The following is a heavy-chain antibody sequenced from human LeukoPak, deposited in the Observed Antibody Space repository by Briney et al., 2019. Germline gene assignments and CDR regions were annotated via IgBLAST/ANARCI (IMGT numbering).Heavy chain of an antibody. CDR1: GFTFSSYS. D-gene: IGHD2-15*01. CDR2: ISSSSSYI. CDR3: AREEGGYGSFDS. V-gene: IGHV3-21*01. J-gene: IGHJ4*02. Sequence: GGSLRLSCAASGFTFSSYSMNWVRQAPGKGLEWVSSISSSSSYIYYADSVKGRFTISRDNAKNSLYLQMNSLRAEDTAVYYCAREEGGYGSFDSWGQGTLATVSS.